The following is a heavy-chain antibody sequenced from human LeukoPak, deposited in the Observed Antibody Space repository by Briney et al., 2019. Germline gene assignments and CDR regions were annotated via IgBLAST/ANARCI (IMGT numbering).Heavy chain of an antibody. CDR2: INSDGINT. Sequence: GGSLRLSCAASGFTFSNYWMHWVRQAPGKGLVWVSRINSDGINTSYADSVKGRFTTSRDNPKNTLNLQMNSLRAEDTAVYYCARDLGQYYDTSDNWFDPWGQGTLVTVSS. J-gene: IGHJ5*02. V-gene: IGHV3-74*01. CDR3: ARDLGQYYDTSDNWFDP. D-gene: IGHD3-22*01. CDR1: GFTFSNYW.